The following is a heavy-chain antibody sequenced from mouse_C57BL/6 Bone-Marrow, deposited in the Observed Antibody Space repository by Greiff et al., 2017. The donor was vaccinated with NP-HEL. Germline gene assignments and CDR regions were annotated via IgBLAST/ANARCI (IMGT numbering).Heavy chain of an antibody. Sequence: QVQLKQPGAELVKPGASVKLSCKASGYTFTSYWMHWVKQRPGQGLEWIGMIHPNSGSTNYNEKFKSKATLTVDKSSSTAYMQLSSLTSEDSAVYYCARPQYGSSYRYYFDYWGQGTTLTVSS. V-gene: IGHV1-64*01. J-gene: IGHJ2*01. CDR1: GYTFTSYW. CDR3: ARPQYGSSYRYYFDY. D-gene: IGHD1-1*01. CDR2: IHPNSGST.